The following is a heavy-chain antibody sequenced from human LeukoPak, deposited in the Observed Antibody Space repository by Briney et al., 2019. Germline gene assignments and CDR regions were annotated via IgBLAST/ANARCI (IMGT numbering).Heavy chain of an antibody. J-gene: IGHJ4*02. V-gene: IGHV4-39*01. CDR3: ARQAISGYDPPPFDS. CDR2: LYYSGST. D-gene: IGHD5-12*01. Sequence: SETLSLTCTVSGGSISSSTYYWGWIRQPPGKGLEWIGNLYYSGSTYYNPSLKSRVTISVDTSKNQFSLKLSSVTAADTAVYYCARQAISGYDPPPFDSWGQGALVTVSS. CDR1: GGSISSSTYY.